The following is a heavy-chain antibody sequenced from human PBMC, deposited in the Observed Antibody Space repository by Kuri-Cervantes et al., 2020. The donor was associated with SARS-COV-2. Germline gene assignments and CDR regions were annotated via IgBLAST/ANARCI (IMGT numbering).Heavy chain of an antibody. CDR3: ARLKSAGSYEYFDY. D-gene: IGHD1-26*01. CDR1: GESFSDYY. J-gene: IGHJ4*02. V-gene: IGHV4-34*01. CDR2: INHGGSA. Sequence: SETLSLTCAVYGESFSDYYWTWIRQSPGKGLEWIGEINHGGSASYNPSLKSRVTISVDTSKNQFSLKLSSVTAADTAMYYCARLKSAGSYEYFDYWGQGAQVTVSS.